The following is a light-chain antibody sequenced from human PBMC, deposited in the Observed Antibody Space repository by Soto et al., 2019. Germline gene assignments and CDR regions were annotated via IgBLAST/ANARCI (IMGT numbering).Light chain of an antibody. Sequence: QSVLTQPPSLSAAPGQKVTISCSGSISNIGGNSVSWYQQLPVTAPKLLIYDDNKRPSGIPDRFSGSKSGTSATLGITGFQTGDEADYYCGSWDSRLSAYVFGTGTKVTVL. CDR1: ISNIGGNS. J-gene: IGLJ1*01. CDR2: DDN. V-gene: IGLV1-51*01. CDR3: GSWDSRLSAYV.